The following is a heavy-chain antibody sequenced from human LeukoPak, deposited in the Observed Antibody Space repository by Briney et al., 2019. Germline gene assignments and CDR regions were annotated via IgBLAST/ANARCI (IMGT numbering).Heavy chain of an antibody. Sequence: GGSLRLSCAASGFTFDDYAMHWVRQAPGKGLEWVSLISGDGGSTYYADSVKGRSTISRDNSKNSPYLQMNSLRTEDTALYYCAKVRDFWSGYHDYWGQGTLVTVSS. CDR1: GFTFDDYA. CDR3: AKVRDFWSGYHDY. CDR2: ISGDGGST. D-gene: IGHD3-3*01. J-gene: IGHJ4*02. V-gene: IGHV3-43*02.